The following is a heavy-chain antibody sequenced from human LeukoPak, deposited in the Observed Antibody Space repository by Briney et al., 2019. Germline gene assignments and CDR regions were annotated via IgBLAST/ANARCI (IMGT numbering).Heavy chain of an antibody. CDR2: ISYSGNT. J-gene: IGHJ4*02. CDR1: GDSISSGGYY. V-gene: IGHV4-31*03. Sequence: TASQTLSLTCTVSGDSISSGGYYWSWIRQHPEKGLEWIGYISYSGNTYYNPSLKSRAAISVDTPKNQFSLKLSSTTAADTAVYYCARAPVATPSEFDYWGQGTLVTVSS. D-gene: IGHD5-12*01. CDR3: ARAPVATPSEFDY.